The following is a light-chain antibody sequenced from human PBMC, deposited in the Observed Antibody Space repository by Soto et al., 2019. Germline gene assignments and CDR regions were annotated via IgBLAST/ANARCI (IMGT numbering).Light chain of an antibody. Sequence: EIVLTQSPGTLSLSPGERATLSCRASQSVTSTYLAWYQQKPGQGPRLLIYGASSRATGIPDRFSGSGSGTVFTLTVSRLEPEDFAVYYCQHYGKSMYTFGQGTKLEIK. CDR2: GAS. CDR1: QSVTSTY. J-gene: IGKJ2*01. V-gene: IGKV3-20*01. CDR3: QHYGKSMYT.